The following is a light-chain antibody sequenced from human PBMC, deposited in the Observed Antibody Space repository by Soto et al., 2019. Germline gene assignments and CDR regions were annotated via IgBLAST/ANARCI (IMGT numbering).Light chain of an antibody. V-gene: IGKV3-15*01. CDR3: QQYNSWSPIT. J-gene: IGKJ5*01. CDR2: GAS. CDR1: QSVDIN. Sequence: EIVLTQSPATLSVSPGDRVTLSCRASQSVDINLAWYQQKAGQAPRLLVYGASTKATDMPGRFSGRGSGTEFTLTINNLQSEDFAVYYCQQYNSWSPITFGQGTRLEIK.